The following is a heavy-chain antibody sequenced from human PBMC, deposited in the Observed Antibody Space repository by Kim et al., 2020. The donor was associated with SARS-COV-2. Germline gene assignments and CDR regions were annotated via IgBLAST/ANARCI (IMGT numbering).Heavy chain of an antibody. CDR1: GGTFSSYA. J-gene: IGHJ3*02. V-gene: IGHV1-69*13. CDR2: IIPIFGTA. D-gene: IGHD6-13*01. CDR3: ARDAAIAAAGRDDAFDI. Sequence: SVKVSCKASGGTFSSYAISWVRQAPGQGLEWMGGIIPIFGTANYAQKFQGRVTITADESTSTAYMELSSLRSEDTAVYYCARDAAIAAAGRDDAFDIWGQGTMVTVSS.